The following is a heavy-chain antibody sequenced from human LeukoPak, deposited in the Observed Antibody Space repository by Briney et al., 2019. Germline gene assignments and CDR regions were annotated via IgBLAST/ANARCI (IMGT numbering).Heavy chain of an antibody. CDR2: INHSGST. D-gene: IGHD5-18*01. V-gene: IGHV4-34*01. J-gene: IGHJ6*03. CDR3: AGIYSYGFTNYYYYYMDV. Sequence: SETLSLTCAVYGGSFSGYYWSWIRQPPGKGLEWIGEINHSGSTNYNPSLKSRVTISVDTSKNQFSLKLSSVTAADTAVYYCAGIYSYGFTNYYYYYMDVWGKGTTVTISS. CDR1: GGSFSGYY.